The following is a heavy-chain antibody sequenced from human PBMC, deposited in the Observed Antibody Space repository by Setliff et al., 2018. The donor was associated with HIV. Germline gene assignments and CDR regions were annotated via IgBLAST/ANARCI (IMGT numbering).Heavy chain of an antibody. J-gene: IGHJ3*02. CDR3: ARDPTYISSWPGHAFDI. CDR2: ISTYYGST. V-gene: IGHV1-18*01. Sequence: ASVKVSCKASNYTFSTYAITWVRQAPGQGLEWMGWISTYYGSTKYEQKFQGRVTMTTELSTSTAHMELRSLRSDDTAVYYCARDPTYISSWPGHAFDIWGQGTMVTVSS. D-gene: IGHD6-6*01. CDR1: NYTFSTYA.